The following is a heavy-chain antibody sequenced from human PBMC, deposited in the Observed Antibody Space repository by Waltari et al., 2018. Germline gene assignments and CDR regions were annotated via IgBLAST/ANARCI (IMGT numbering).Heavy chain of an antibody. Sequence: QVQLQQWGAGLLKPSETLSLTCAVYGGSFSGYYWSWIRQPPGKGLEWIGEINHSGSTNYNPSLKSRVTISVDTSKNQFSLKLRSVTAADTAVYYCARGDAYGDYSPMDVWGKGTTVIVSS. J-gene: IGHJ6*03. CDR3: ARGDAYGDYSPMDV. CDR2: INHSGST. CDR1: GGSFSGYY. V-gene: IGHV4-34*01. D-gene: IGHD4-17*01.